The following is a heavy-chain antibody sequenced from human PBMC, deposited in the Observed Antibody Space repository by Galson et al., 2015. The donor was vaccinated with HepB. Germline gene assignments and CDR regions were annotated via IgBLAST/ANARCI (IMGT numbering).Heavy chain of an antibody. V-gene: IGHV1-69*13. J-gene: IGHJ4*02. CDR1: GGTFSSYA. Sequence: SVKVSCKASGGTFSSYAISWVRQAPGQGLEWMGGIIPIFGTANYAQKFQGRVTITADGSTSTAYMELSSLRSEDTAVYYCARDGYYDFWSGYYLDYWGQGTLVTVSS. CDR3: ARDGYYDFWSGYYLDY. D-gene: IGHD3-3*01. CDR2: IIPIFGTA.